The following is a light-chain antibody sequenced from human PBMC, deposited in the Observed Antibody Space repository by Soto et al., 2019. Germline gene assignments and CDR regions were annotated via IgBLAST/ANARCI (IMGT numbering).Light chain of an antibody. CDR3: QQYYRAPRT. Sequence: DIVMTQSTDSLAVSLGEMATINCTSGRSLFYSPHNKSYLAWYQQKVGQPPQMLIYWASTRESGVPDRFRGSGSGTDFTLTISSLQADDVAVYYCQQYYRAPRTFGQGTKVE. J-gene: IGKJ2*01. CDR2: WAS. CDR1: RSLFYSPHNKSY. V-gene: IGKV4-1*01.